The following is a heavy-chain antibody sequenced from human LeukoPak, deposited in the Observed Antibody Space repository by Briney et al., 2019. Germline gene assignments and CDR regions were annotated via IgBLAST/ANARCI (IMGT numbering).Heavy chain of an antibody. CDR2: INPSGGST. V-gene: IGHV1-46*01. J-gene: IGHJ4*02. CDR3: ARAYSSSPFDY. CDR1: GYTFTSYY. D-gene: IGHD6-6*01. Sequence: GASVQVSCKASGYTFTSYYMHWVRQAPGQGLEWMGIINPSGGSTSYAQKFQGRVTMTRDMSTSTVYMELSSLRSEDTAVYYCARAYSSSPFDYWGQGTLVTVSS.